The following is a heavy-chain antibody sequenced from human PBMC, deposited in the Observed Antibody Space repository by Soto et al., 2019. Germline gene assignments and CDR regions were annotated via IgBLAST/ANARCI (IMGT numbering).Heavy chain of an antibody. J-gene: IGHJ6*02. V-gene: IGHV4-34*01. Sequence: ETLSLTCAVYVGSFSGYYWSWIRQRPGKGLVWIGEINHIGITNYNPSLKSRVTISVDTSKNQFSLKLSSVTAADTAVYYCARWNLSSSWGYYYYYGMDVWGQGTTVIVSS. D-gene: IGHD6-13*01. CDR3: ARWNLSSSWGYYYYYGMDV. CDR1: VGSFSGYY. CDR2: INHIGIT.